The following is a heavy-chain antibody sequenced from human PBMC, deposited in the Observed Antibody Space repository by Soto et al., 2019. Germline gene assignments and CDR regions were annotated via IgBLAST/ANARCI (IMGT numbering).Heavy chain of an antibody. J-gene: IGHJ5*02. CDR1: GFTVSSSQ. D-gene: IGHD3-10*01. Sequence: EVQLVESGGGLIQSGGSLRLSCAASGFTVSSSQMTWVRQAPGKALEWVSVIFIGGTTQYAVSVKGRFTISRDYSKNTVYLQMNSLRAEDTAVYYCARLGPYASGTDSCRHNRFDPWGQGTLVTVSP. CDR2: IFIGGTT. V-gene: IGHV3-53*01. CDR3: ARLGPYASGTDSCRHNRFDP.